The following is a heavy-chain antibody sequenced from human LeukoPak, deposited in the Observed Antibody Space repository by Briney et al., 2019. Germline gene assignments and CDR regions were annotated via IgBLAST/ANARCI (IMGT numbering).Heavy chain of an antibody. D-gene: IGHD1-26*01. J-gene: IGHJ4*02. CDR3: ASLRERSYYARGFDY. CDR2: IYYSGST. V-gene: IGHV4-39*01. CDR1: GGSISSYY. Sequence: PSETLSLTCTVSGGSISSYYWGWIRQPPGKGLEWIGSIYYSGSTYDNPSLKSRVTISVDTSKSQFSLRLSSVTAADTAVYYCASLRERSYYARGFDYWGQGILVTVSS.